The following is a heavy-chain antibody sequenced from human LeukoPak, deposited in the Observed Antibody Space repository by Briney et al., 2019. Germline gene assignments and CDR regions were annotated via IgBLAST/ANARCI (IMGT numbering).Heavy chain of an antibody. CDR2: INHSGST. D-gene: IGHD3-3*01. J-gene: IGHJ6*03. V-gene: IGHV4-34*01. CDR1: GGSFSGYY. Sequence: PSETMSLTCAVYGGSFSGYYWSWIRQPPGKGLEWIGEINHSGSTNYNPSLKSRVTISVDMSKNQFSLKLSSVTAADTAAYYCARRATRITIFGVVITPPYYYYYMDVWGKGTTVTVSS. CDR3: ARRATRITIFGVVITPPYYYYYMDV.